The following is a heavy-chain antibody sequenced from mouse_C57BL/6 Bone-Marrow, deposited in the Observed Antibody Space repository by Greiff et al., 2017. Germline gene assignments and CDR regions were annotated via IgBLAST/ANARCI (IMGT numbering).Heavy chain of an antibody. CDR3: STWVTTVDY. J-gene: IGHJ4*01. D-gene: IGHD1-1*01. CDR2: IDPEDGDT. V-gene: IGHV14-1*01. CDR1: GFNIKDYS. Sequence: VQLQQSGAELVRPGASVKLSCTASGFNIKDYSMHWVKQRPEQGLEWIGRIDPEDGDTEYDPKFKGKATMTTDTSSNTAYLQLSSLTSEDTAVFYLSTWVTTVDYWGRGNSATVSS.